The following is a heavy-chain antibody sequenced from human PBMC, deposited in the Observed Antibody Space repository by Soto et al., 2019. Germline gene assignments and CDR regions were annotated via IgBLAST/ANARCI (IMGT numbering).Heavy chain of an antibody. D-gene: IGHD2-15*01. V-gene: IGHV4-39*01. Sequence: SETLSLTCTVSGSSISSSSYYWGWIRQPPGKGLEWIGSIYYSGSTYYNPSLKSRVTISVDTSKNKFTLKLSSVTAPDTAVYYCAILVVAPSNAIDICCKGTMLTLF. CDR3: AILVVAPSNAIDI. CDR1: GSSISSSSYY. J-gene: IGHJ3*02. CDR2: IYYSGST.